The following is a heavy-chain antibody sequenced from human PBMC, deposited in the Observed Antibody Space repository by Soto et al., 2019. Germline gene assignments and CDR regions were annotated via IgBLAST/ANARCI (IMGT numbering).Heavy chain of an antibody. CDR1: GGSINSGGYS. J-gene: IGHJ6*02. D-gene: IGHD4-17*01. Sequence: LSETLSLTCTVSGGSINSGGYSWTWIRQPPGKGLEWIGFIYHTGTTYYNPSLKSRVTISVDRSKNQFSLKLNSVTAADTAVYYCARAHYGDYGYGMDVWGQGTTVTVSS. CDR3: ARAHYGDYGYGMDV. V-gene: IGHV4-30-2*01. CDR2: IYHTGTT.